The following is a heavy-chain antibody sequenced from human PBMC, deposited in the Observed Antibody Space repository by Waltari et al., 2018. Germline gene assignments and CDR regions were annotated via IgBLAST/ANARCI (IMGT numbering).Heavy chain of an antibody. V-gene: IGHV1-69*04. Sequence: QVQLVQSGAEVKKPGSSVKVSCKASGGTFSSYAINWVRQAPGQGLEWMGGIIPIHAIANYAQKFQGRVTITADEYTSTAYMELSSLRSDDTAVYYCAREANIAIFGMAARGAFDIWGQGTMVTVSS. D-gene: IGHD3-3*01. CDR1: GGTFSSYA. CDR3: AREANIAIFGMAARGAFDI. J-gene: IGHJ3*02. CDR2: IIPIHAIA.